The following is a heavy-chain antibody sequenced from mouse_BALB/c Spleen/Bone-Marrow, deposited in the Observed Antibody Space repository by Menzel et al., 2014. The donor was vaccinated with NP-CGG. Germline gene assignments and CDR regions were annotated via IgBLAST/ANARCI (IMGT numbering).Heavy chain of an antibody. J-gene: IGHJ4*01. Sequence: VKLQESGAELVRPGVSVNLSCKASGYTFTNYWIDWLKQRPGQGLEWIGNIYPSDTYTNYNPKFKDKATLTVDKSSTTAYMQLNSPTSEDSAVYYCTRYLYGNMDYWGQGTSVTVSS. CDR3: TRYLYGNMDY. CDR1: GYTFTNYW. CDR2: IYPSDTYT. D-gene: IGHD2-10*02. V-gene: IGHV1-69*02.